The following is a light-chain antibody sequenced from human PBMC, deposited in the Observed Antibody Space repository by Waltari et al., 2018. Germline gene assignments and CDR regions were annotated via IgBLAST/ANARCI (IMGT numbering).Light chain of an antibody. CDR3: QQYYSYPLT. Sequence: AIRMTQSPSSFSASTGDRVTNTCRASQGISSYLAWYQQKPGKAPKLLIYAASTLQSGVPSSFSGSGSGTDFTLTISCLQSEDFATYYCQQYYSYPLTFGPGTKVDIK. J-gene: IGKJ3*01. CDR2: AAS. CDR1: QGISSY. V-gene: IGKV1-8*01.